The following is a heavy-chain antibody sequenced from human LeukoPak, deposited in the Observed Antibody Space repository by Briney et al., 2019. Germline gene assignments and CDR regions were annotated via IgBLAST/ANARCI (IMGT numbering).Heavy chain of an antibody. CDR3: ARVYCSSTSCHPYYYYYMDV. Sequence: ASVKVSCKASGYTFTSYAMNWVRQAPGQGLEWMGWINTNTGNPTYAQGFTGRFVFSLDASVSTAYLQISSLKAEDTAVYYCARVYCSSTSCHPYYYYYMDVWGKGTTVTVSS. D-gene: IGHD2-2*01. V-gene: IGHV7-4-1*02. CDR1: GYTFTSYA. CDR2: INTNTGNP. J-gene: IGHJ6*03.